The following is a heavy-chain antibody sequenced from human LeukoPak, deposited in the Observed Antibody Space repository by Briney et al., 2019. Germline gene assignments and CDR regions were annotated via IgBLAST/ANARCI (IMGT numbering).Heavy chain of an antibody. CDR1: GGSFSGYY. CDR3: ARDYGDYDGRAFDI. Sequence: SETLSLTCAVYGGSFSGYYWSWIRQPPGKGLEWIGEINHSGSTNHNPSLKSRVTISVDTSKNQFSLKLSSVTAADTAVYYCARDYGDYDGRAFDIWGQGTMVTVSS. J-gene: IGHJ3*02. CDR2: INHSGST. D-gene: IGHD4-17*01. V-gene: IGHV4-34*01.